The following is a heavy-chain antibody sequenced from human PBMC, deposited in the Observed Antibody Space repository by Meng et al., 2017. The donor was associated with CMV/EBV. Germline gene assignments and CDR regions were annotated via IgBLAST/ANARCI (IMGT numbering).Heavy chain of an antibody. CDR2: INHSGST. J-gene: IGHJ6*02. Sequence: GSLRLSCAVYGGSFSGYYWSWIRQLPGKGLEWIGEINHSGSTNYNPSLKSRVTISVDTSKNQFSLKLSSVTAADTAVYYCARRKSAYYYYGMDVWGQGTTVTVSS. CDR3: ARRKSAYYYYGMDV. V-gene: IGHV4-34*01. CDR1: GGSFSGYY.